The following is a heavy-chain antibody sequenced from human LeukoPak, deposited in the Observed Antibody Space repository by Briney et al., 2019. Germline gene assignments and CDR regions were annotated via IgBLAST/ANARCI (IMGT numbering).Heavy chain of an antibody. D-gene: IGHD6-13*01. CDR1: GGSFSSGGYY. CDR2: IYYSGST. V-gene: IGHV4-31*03. Sequence: SQTLSLTCTVSGGSFSSGGYYWSWIRQHPGKGLEWIGYIYYSGSTYYNPSLKSRVTISVDTSKNQFSLKLSSVTAADTAVYYCARGYSSSWYYFDYWGQGTLVTVSS. CDR3: ARGYSSSWYYFDY. J-gene: IGHJ4*02.